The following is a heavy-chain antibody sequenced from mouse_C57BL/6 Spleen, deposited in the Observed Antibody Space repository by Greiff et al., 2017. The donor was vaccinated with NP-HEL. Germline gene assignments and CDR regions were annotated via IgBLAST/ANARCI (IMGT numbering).Heavy chain of an antibody. Sequence: QVQLKESGAELVRPGTSVKVSCKASGYAFTNYLIEWVKQRPGQGLEWIGVINPGSGGTNYNEKFKGKATLTADKSSSTAYMQLSSLTSEDSAVYFCAADSSGPGYAMDYWGQGTSVTVSS. CDR1: GYAFTNYL. D-gene: IGHD3-2*02. V-gene: IGHV1-54*01. CDR2: INPGSGGT. J-gene: IGHJ4*01. CDR3: AADSSGPGYAMDY.